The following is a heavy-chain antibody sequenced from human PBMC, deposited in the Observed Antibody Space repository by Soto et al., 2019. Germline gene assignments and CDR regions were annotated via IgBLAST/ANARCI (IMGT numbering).Heavy chain of an antibody. CDR2: FDPEDGET. CDR1: GYTLTELS. D-gene: IGHD2-21*02. Sequence: GASVKVSCKVSGYTLTELSMHWVRQAPGKGLEWMGGFDPEDGETIYAQKFQGRVTMTEDTSTDTAYMELSSLRSEDTAVYYCATGAIVVVTAPPGCYYGMDVWGQGTTVTVSS. CDR3: ATGAIVVVTAPPGCYYGMDV. J-gene: IGHJ6*02. V-gene: IGHV1-24*01.